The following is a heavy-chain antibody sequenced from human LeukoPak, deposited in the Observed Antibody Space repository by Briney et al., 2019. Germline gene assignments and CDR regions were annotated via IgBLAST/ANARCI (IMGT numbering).Heavy chain of an antibody. CDR2: IYYSGST. CDR1: GGSINSNSYY. Sequence: SETLSLTCTVSGGSINSNSYYWGWIRQPPGKRLEWIGSIYYSGSTYYNPSLKSRVTISADTSKNQFSLKLSSVTAADTAVYYCARRYYYDSSGYYYYFDYWGQGTLVTVSS. CDR3: ARRYYYDSSGYYYYFDY. J-gene: IGHJ4*02. D-gene: IGHD3-22*01. V-gene: IGHV4-39*01.